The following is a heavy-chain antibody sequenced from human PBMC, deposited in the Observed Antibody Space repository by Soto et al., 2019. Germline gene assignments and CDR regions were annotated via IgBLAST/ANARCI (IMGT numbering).Heavy chain of an antibody. D-gene: IGHD3-22*01. CDR1: GGSISSGDYY. CDR2: IYYSGST. CDR3: ASGSYYYDSSGYYHY. J-gene: IGHJ4*02. V-gene: IGHV4-30-4*01. Sequence: QVQLQESGPGLVKPSQTLSLTCTVSGGSISSGDYYWSWIRQPPGKGLEWIGYIYYSGSTYYNPSRKTRVTLSVDPSPNQCSLKLSSVTAAATAVYYCASGSYYYDSSGYYHYWGPGTLVTVSS.